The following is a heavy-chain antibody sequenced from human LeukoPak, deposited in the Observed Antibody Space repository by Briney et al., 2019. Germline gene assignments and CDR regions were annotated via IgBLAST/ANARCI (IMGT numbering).Heavy chain of an antibody. Sequence: PGRSLRLSCAASGFTFSSYAMHWVRQAPGKGLEWVAVISYDGSNKYYADSVKGRFTISRDNSKNTLYLQMNSLRAEDTAVYYCARDYASYYDSSGFIDYWGQGTLVTVSS. J-gene: IGHJ4*02. V-gene: IGHV3-30-3*01. CDR2: ISYDGSNK. CDR3: ARDYASYYDSSGFIDY. CDR1: GFTFSSYA. D-gene: IGHD3-22*01.